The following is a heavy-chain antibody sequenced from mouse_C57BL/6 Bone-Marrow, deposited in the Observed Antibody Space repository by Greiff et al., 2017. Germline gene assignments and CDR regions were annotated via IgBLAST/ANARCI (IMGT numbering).Heavy chain of an antibody. J-gene: IGHJ4*01. CDR1: GFTFSDAW. CDR2: IRNKANNHAT. D-gene: IGHD1-1*01. V-gene: IGHV6-6*01. Sequence: EVMLVESGGGLVQPGGSMKLSCAASGFTFSDAWMDWVRQSPEKGLEWVAEIRNKANNHATYYAESVKGRFTISRDDSKSSVYLQMNSLRAEDTGIYYCTRKRITTVVAPYYYAMDYWGQGTSVTVSS. CDR3: TRKRITTVVAPYYYAMDY.